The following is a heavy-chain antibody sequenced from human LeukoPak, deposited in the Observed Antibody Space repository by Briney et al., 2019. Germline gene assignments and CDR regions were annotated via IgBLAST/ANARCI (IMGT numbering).Heavy chain of an antibody. CDR2: IRSKANSYAT. V-gene: IGHV3-73*01. D-gene: IGHD4-17*01. Sequence: QAGGSLRLSCAASGFTFSGSAMHWVRQASGKGRGGVGLIRSKANSYATAYAASVKGRFTISRDDSKNTAYLQMNSLKTEDTAVYYCTTNYGDYGVSFDYWGQGTLVSVSS. CDR3: TTNYGDYGVSFDY. CDR1: GFTFSGSA. J-gene: IGHJ4*02.